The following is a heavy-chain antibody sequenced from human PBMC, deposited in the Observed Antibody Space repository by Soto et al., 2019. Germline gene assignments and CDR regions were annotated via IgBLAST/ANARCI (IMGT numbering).Heavy chain of an antibody. CDR1: GFTLTTYT. V-gene: IGHV3-21*01. CDR3: VREDGVVGASSAFDS. D-gene: IGHD1-26*01. J-gene: IGHJ4*02. CDR2: INGRSNYK. Sequence: EVHLVESGGVLVAPGGSLRLSCVASGFTLTTYTMNWVRQAPGTGLEWVSSINGRSNYKYYSDSVKGRFTISRDNAQNSLFLQMSRLGPEDTAVYYCVREDGVVGASSAFDSWSQGTLVTVSS.